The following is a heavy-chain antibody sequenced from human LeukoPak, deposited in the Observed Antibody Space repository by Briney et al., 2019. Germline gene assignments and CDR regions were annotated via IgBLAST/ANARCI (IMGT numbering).Heavy chain of an antibody. J-gene: IGHJ6*03. CDR1: GYSFTGYY. CDR3: ARSEQFPYYMDV. D-gene: IGHD6-19*01. Sequence: ASVKVSCKASGYSFTGYYIHWVRQAPGQGLAWMGWINPYSGDTTYAQKFQGRLTLTRDTSISTAYMEVSRLKSDDTAVYYCARSEQFPYYMDVWGKGTTVTVSS. CDR2: INPYSGDT. V-gene: IGHV1-2*02.